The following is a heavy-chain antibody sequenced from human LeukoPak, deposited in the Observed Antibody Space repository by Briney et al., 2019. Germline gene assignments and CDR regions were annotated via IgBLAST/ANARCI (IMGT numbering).Heavy chain of an antibody. CDR3: ASSRDWYAVS. D-gene: IGHD6-19*01. V-gene: IGHV3-7*01. J-gene: IGHJ4*02. CDR2: INEDGGEE. Sequence: GGSLRLSCVASGLTFSNFWMTWVRQTPGEGLEWVASINEDGGEEYYVDSVKGRFIISRDNAKSSLYLQMNSLRAEDTAMYYCASSRDWYAVSWGQGTLVTVSS. CDR1: GLTFSNFW.